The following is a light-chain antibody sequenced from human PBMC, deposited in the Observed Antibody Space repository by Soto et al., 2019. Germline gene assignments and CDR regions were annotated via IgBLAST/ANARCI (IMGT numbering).Light chain of an antibody. J-gene: IGLJ1*01. CDR2: DVS. CDR3: SSYTSIDTWV. V-gene: IGLV2-14*03. Sequence: LTQPASVSGSPGQSITITCTGTSSDVGGYNYVSWYQQHPGKAPKVLISDVSNRPSGISNRFSGSKSGNTASLTISGLQAEDEADYYCSSYTSIDTWVFGTGTKVTVL. CDR1: SSDVGGYNY.